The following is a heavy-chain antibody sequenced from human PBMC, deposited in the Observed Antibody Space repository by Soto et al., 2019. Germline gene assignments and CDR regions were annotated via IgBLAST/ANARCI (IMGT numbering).Heavy chain of an antibody. CDR1: GGSISSSSYY. CDR3: AGPNGYSGYDDLYYYYGMDV. J-gene: IGHJ6*02. Sequence: QLQLQESGPGLVKPSETLSLTCTVSGGSISSSSYYWGWIRQPPGKGLEWIGSIYYSGSTYYNPSLKSRVTISVDTSKNQFSLKLSSVTAADTAVYYCAGPNGYSGYDDLYYYYGMDVWGQGTTVTVSS. D-gene: IGHD5-12*01. CDR2: IYYSGST. V-gene: IGHV4-39*01.